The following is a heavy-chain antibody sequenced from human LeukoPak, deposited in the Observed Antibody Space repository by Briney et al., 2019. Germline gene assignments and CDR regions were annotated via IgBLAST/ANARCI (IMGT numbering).Heavy chain of an antibody. CDR3: ARGWRDGYNFRY. J-gene: IGHJ4*02. CDR1: GYSISSDY. D-gene: IGHD5-24*01. V-gene: IGHV4-59*08. CDR2: IYDSVST. Sequence: SETLSLSCTVSGYSISSDYWSWIRQPPGKGLEWIAYIYDSVSTNYNPSLKSRVTISADTSKNQFSLRVTSVTAADTAVYYCARGWRDGYNFRYWGQGALVTVSS.